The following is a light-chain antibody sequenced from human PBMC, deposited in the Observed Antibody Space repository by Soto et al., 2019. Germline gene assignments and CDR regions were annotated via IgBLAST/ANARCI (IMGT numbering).Light chain of an antibody. Sequence: QSVLTQPASVSGSPGQSITISCTATSSDVGGYNYVSWYQQHQGKAPKLMIYDVSNRPSGVSNRFSGSKSGNTASLTISGLQAEDEDDYYCSSYTSSSTLKVFGTGTKVTVL. V-gene: IGLV2-14*01. CDR1: SSDVGGYNY. J-gene: IGLJ1*01. CDR2: DVS. CDR3: SSYTSSSTLKV.